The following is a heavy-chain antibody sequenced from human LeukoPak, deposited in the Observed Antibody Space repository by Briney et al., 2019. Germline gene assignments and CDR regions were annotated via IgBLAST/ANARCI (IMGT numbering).Heavy chain of an antibody. V-gene: IGHV3-30*02. Sequence: GGSLRLSCAASGFTFSSYGMHWVRQAPGKGLEWVAFIRYDGSNKYYADSVKGRFTISRDNSKNTLYLQMNSLRAEDTAVYYCAKDRSSGWYTASLPHYWGQGTLVTVSS. D-gene: IGHD6-19*01. CDR3: AKDRSSGWYTASLPHY. CDR2: IRYDGSNK. J-gene: IGHJ4*02. CDR1: GFTFSSYG.